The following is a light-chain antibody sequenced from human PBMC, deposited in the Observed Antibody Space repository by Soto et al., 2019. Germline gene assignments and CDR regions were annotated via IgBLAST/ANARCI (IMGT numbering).Light chain of an antibody. Sequence: QSALTQPRSVSGSPGQSVTISCTGTSSHVGDYKYVSWYQQHPDKAPKLMIYDVSKRPSGVPDRFSGSKSGNTASLTISGLQADDEADYYCCSSAGGYSYVVFGGGTKLTVL. CDR2: DVS. J-gene: IGLJ2*01. CDR1: SSHVGDYKY. V-gene: IGLV2-11*01. CDR3: CSSAGGYSYVV.